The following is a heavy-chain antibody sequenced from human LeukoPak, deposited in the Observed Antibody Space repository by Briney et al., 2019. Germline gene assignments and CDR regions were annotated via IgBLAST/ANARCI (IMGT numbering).Heavy chain of an antibody. J-gene: IGHJ5*02. CDR1: GFTFSSYG. V-gene: IGHV3-33*06. D-gene: IGHD3-9*01. CDR2: IWYDGSNK. CDR3: AKQYDILTGYFS. Sequence: GGSLRLSCAASGFTFSSYGMHWVRQAPGKGLEWVAVIWYDGSNKYYADSVKGRFIISRDNSKNTLYLQMNSLRAEDTAVYYCAKQYDILTGYFSWGQGTLVTVSS.